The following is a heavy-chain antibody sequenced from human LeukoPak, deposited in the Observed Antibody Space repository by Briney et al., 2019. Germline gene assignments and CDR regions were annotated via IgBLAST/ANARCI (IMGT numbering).Heavy chain of an antibody. Sequence: ASVKVSCKASGYTFTGYYMHWVRQAPGQGLEWMGRINPNSGGTNYAQKFQGRVTMTRDTSISTAYMELSRLRSDDTAVHYCAREAGDDLRNGGGVDYYYMDVWGKGTTVTVSS. CDR1: GYTFTGYY. J-gene: IGHJ6*03. CDR2: INPNSGGT. D-gene: IGHD1-1*01. V-gene: IGHV1-2*06. CDR3: AREAGDDLRNGGGVDYYYMDV.